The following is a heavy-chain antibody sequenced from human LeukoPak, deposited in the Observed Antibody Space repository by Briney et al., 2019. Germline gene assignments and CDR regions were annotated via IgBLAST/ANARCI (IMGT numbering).Heavy chain of an antibody. V-gene: IGHV3-74*01. CDR3: VSFYETY. D-gene: IGHD2/OR15-2a*01. Sequence: GGSLRLSCAASGNYWMHWVRQAPGKGLVWVSHINSDGSWTSYAASVKGRFTISKDNAKNTVYRQMNSLRAEDTAVYYCVSFYETYWGRGTLVTVSS. J-gene: IGHJ4*02. CDR2: INSDGSWT. CDR1: GNYW.